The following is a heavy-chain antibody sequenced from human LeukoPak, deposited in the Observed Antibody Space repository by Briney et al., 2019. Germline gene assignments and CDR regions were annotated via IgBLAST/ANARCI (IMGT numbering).Heavy chain of an antibody. Sequence: ASVEVSCKAPAYTFTDYYVHWVRQAPGQGLEWMGWFHPSSGGAGYAQKFQGRVTMTRDTSISTAYMELSRLRSDDTAVYYCARVRGYSYGYLLSTFDYWGQGTLVTVSS. CDR1: AYTFTDYY. J-gene: IGHJ4*02. D-gene: IGHD5-18*01. CDR3: ARVRGYSYGYLLSTFDY. CDR2: FHPSSGGA. V-gene: IGHV1-2*02.